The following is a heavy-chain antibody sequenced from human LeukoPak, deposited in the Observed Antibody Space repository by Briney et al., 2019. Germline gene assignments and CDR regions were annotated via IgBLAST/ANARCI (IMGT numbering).Heavy chain of an antibody. CDR3: ARSSNYYGSGSYNYYYYYMDV. CDR1: GYSISSGYY. CDR2: IYHSGST. Sequence: SETLSLTCTVSGYSISSGYYWGWIRQPPGKGLEWIGSIYHSGSTYYNPSLKSRVTISVDTSKNQFSLKLSSVTAADTAVYYCARSSNYYGSGSYNYYYYYMDVWGKGTTVTVSS. J-gene: IGHJ6*03. D-gene: IGHD3-10*01. V-gene: IGHV4-38-2*02.